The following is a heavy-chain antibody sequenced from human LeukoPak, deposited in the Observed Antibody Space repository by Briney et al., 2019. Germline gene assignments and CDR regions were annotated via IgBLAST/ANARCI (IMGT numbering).Heavy chain of an antibody. D-gene: IGHD3-22*01. J-gene: IGHJ4*02. CDR1: GGSFSGYY. Sequence: PSETLSLTCAVYGGSFSGYYWSWIRQPPGKGLEWIGEINHSGSTNYNPSLKSRVTISVDTSKNQFSLKLSSVTAADTAVYYCARPSYDSSGYYVTWGQGTLVTVSS. CDR2: INHSGST. CDR3: ARPSYDSSGYYVT. V-gene: IGHV4-34*01.